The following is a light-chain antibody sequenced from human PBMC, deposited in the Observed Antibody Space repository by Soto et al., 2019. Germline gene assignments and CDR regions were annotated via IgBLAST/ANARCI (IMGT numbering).Light chain of an antibody. CDR1: QSLGSN. Sequence: KQSVAAVSVTQGERAVLSCRASQSLGSNLAWYQQKPGQAPRLLSYADSNRATGIPARFSGSGSGTDFTLTISSLEPEDFSVYCCPQRYNRPITFGQRTLLEI. CDR3: PQRYNRPIT. J-gene: IGKJ5*01. V-gene: IGKV3-11*01. CDR2: ADS.